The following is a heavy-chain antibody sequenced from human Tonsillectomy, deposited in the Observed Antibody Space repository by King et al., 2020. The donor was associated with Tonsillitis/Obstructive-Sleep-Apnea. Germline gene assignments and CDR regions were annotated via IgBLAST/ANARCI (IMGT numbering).Heavy chain of an antibody. CDR1: GGYVRSVTYY. CDR2: IYSSGGT. V-gene: IGHV4-61*01. CDR3: AREKDCSTITCPPDYYYYYYMDV. Sequence: VQLQESGPGLVKPSETLSLTCTVAGGYVRSVTYYWNWIRQPPGKGLEWIGHIYSSGGTNYNPSLKSRVTISADTAKNQISLKLSSVTAAGTAGYYCAREKDCSTITCPPDYYYYYYMDVWGKGTTVTVSS. D-gene: IGHD2-2*01. J-gene: IGHJ6*03.